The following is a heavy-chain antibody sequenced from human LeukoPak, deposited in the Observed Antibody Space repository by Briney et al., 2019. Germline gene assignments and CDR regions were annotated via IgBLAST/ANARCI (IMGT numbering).Heavy chain of an antibody. D-gene: IGHD6-19*01. V-gene: IGHV1-8*02. CDR1: GGTFSSYA. CDR2: MNPNSGNT. Sequence: ASVKVSCKASGGTFSSYAISWVRQAPGQGLEWMGWMNPNSGNTGYAQKFQGRVTMTRNTSISTAYMELSSLRSEDTAVYYCARGYSGSGWYFFFDYYYYGMDVWGQGTTVTVSS. J-gene: IGHJ6*02. CDR3: ARGYSGSGWYFFFDYYYYGMDV.